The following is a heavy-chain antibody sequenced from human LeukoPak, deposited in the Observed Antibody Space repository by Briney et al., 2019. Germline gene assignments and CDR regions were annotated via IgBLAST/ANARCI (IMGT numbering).Heavy chain of an antibody. D-gene: IGHD4-23*01. J-gene: IGHJ4*02. V-gene: IGHV1-18*01. CDR3: ARAGPTNSFDY. CDR2: ISAYNGNT. Sequence: GASVKVSCKASGYTFTSYGISWVRQAPGQGLEWMGWISAYNGNTNYAQKFQGRVTITRDTSASTAYMELSSLRSEDTAVYYCARAGPTNSFDYWGQGTLVTVSS. CDR1: GYTFTSYG.